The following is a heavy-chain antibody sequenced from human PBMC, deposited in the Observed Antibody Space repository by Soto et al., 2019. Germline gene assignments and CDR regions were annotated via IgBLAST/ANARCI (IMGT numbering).Heavy chain of an antibody. CDR1: GFTFSSYA. J-gene: IGHJ4*02. CDR3: AKEPAVAGTFDY. V-gene: IGHV3-23*01. D-gene: IGHD6-19*01. Sequence: GSLRLSCAAPGFTFSSYAMSWVRQAPGKGLELVSAISGSGGSTYYADSVRGRFTLSRDNSKNTLYLQMNSLRAEDTAVYYCAKEPAVAGTFDYWGQGTLVTVSS. CDR2: ISGSGGST.